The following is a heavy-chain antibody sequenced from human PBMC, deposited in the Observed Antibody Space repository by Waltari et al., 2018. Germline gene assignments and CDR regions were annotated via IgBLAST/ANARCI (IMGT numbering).Heavy chain of an antibody. Sequence: EVQLVPSGDAVQKPRGSLQIPCQGSGYRFTSYWPGWGSHMPGKGLEWMGIIYPGDSDTRYSPSFQGQVTISADKSISTTYLQWSSLKASDTAMYYCARLPHYGDYRLRYFELWGRGTLVTVSS. CDR3: ARLPHYGDYRLRYFEL. CDR1: GYRFTSYW. J-gene: IGHJ2*01. D-gene: IGHD4-17*01. V-gene: IGHV5-51*03. CDR2: IYPGDSDT.